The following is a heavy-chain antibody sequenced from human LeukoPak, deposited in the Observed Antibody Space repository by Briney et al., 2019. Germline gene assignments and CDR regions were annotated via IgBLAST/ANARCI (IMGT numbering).Heavy chain of an antibody. J-gene: IGHJ5*02. CDR2: ISFDGNNK. V-gene: IGHV3-30*18. Sequence: GGSLRLSCAASGFTFSSYGMHWVRQAPGKGLEWVAVISFDGNNKYYADSVKGRFTISRDNSKNRLYLQMNSLRAEDTAVYYCAKDHYDTGGTYSFDPWGQGTLVTASS. CDR1: GFTFSSYG. CDR3: AKDHYDTGGTYSFDP. D-gene: IGHD2-8*02.